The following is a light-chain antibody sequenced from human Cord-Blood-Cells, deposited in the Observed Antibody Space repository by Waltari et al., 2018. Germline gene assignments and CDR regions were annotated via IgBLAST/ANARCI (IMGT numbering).Light chain of an antibody. J-gene: IGLJ2*01. Sequence: SSELTQDPAVSVALGQTVRITCQGDSLRSYYASWYQQKPGQAPVLVIYGKNNRPSGIPDRFSCSSSGNTASLTITGAQAEDEADYYCNSRDSSGNHLRVVFGGGTKLTVL. V-gene: IGLV3-19*01. CDR1: SLRSYY. CDR3: NSRDSSGNHLRVV. CDR2: GKN.